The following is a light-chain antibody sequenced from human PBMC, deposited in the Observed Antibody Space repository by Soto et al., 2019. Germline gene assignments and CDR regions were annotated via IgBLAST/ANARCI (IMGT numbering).Light chain of an antibody. CDR1: QSVGYN. CDR2: ATS. J-gene: IGKJ3*01. Sequence: ERVMTQSPATLSVSPGERATLSCRASQSVGYNLAWYQQKPGQPPRLLIYATSSRATGIPARFSGSGSGTEFTLTISSLQSEDFAVYYCQQYNSWPPIFNFCTGTKVDIK. CDR3: QQYNSWPPIFN. V-gene: IGKV3-15*01.